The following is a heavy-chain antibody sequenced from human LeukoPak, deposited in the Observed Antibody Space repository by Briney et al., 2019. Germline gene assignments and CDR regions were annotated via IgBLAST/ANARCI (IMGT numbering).Heavy chain of an antibody. CDR1: GFTFSTYW. V-gene: IGHV3-7*04. CDR3: ARVEYYFDY. CDR2: LKQDGSEK. J-gene: IGHJ4*02. Sequence: GGSLRLSCAASGFTFSTYWMSWVRQAPGKELEWVAILKQDGSEKYYVDSVKGRFTISRDNAKNSLYLQMNSLRVEDTAVYYCARVEYYFDYWGQGSLVTVSS. D-gene: IGHD5-24*01.